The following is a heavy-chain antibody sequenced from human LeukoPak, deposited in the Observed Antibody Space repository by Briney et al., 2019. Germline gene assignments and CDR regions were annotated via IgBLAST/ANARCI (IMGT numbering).Heavy chain of an antibody. CDR1: AFTFSNYW. CDR3: ARDRGYSTFDY. CDR2: IKEDGSEI. J-gene: IGHJ4*02. Sequence: GGSLRLSCAASAFTFSNYWMSWVRQAPGKGLEWVANIKEDGSEINYVDSVKGRFTISRDNAKNSLYLQMNSLRVDDTAVYYCARDRGYSTFDYWGQGTLVSVSS. D-gene: IGHD4-23*01. V-gene: IGHV3-7*01.